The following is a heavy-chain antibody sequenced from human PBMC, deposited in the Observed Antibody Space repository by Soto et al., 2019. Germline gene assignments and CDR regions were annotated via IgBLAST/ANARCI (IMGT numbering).Heavy chain of an antibody. Sequence: QVRLQQWGAGLLKPSETLSLTCAVSGGSFSGYIWTWIRQTPGKGLQWIGQINHSGSSIYNPSLHTRITSATRSNNMSSLAPSSVIAAESAVYSGTDGPVCVRAYAGSGYNFDSWGQGTMVTVSS. V-gene: IGHV4-34*03. CDR3: TDGPVCVRAYAGSGYNFDS. CDR2: INHSGSS. D-gene: IGHD3-10*01. CDR1: GGSFSGYI. J-gene: IGHJ4*02.